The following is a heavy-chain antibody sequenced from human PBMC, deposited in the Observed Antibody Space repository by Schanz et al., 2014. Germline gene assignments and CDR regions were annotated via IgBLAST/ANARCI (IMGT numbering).Heavy chain of an antibody. J-gene: IGHJ6*02. CDR1: GGSITSNSYY. CDR2: VFYSGTT. CDR3: ARHSGYYYYYGMDV. Sequence: QLQLQESGPGLVKPSETLSLTCSVSGGSITSNSYYWGWIRQSPGKGLEWIGYVFYSGTTYYNPPLEGRVPISGDTPENHFSRKLSLVTAADTAVYYCARHSGYYYYYGMDVWGQGTTVTVSS. V-gene: IGHV4-39*01.